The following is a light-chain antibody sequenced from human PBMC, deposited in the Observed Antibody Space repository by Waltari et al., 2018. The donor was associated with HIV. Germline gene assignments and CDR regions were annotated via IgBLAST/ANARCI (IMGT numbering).Light chain of an antibody. CDR3: AAWDDSLNGHVV. Sequence: QSVLTQPPSASGTPGQRVTISCSGSFSTPDSNVVNWYQQLPGTAPKLLIYYGNRRPSGVPDRFSGSKSGTSASLVISGLQSDDEADYYCAAWDDSLNGHVVFGGGTKLTVL. CDR1: FSTPDSNV. J-gene: IGLJ2*01. V-gene: IGLV1-44*01. CDR2: YGN.